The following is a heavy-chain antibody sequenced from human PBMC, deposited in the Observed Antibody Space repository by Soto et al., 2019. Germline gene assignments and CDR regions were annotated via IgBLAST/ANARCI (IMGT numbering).Heavy chain of an antibody. D-gene: IGHD3-22*01. CDR1: GYSFAGYW. V-gene: IGHV5-10-1*01. Sequence: GESLKISCKGSGYSFAGYWITWVRQKPGKGLEWMGRIDPSDSQTYYSPSFRGHVTISATKSSTTVFLQWSSLRASDTAMYYCARQIYDSDTGPNFQYYFDSWGQGTPVTVSS. CDR2: IDPSDSQT. CDR3: ARQIYDSDTGPNFQYYFDS. J-gene: IGHJ4*02.